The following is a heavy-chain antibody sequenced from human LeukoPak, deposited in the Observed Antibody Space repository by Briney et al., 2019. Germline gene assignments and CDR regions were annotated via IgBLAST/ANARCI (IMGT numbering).Heavy chain of an antibody. CDR3: AKAMPCTRTICYRFDY. D-gene: IGHD2-2*01. Sequence: GGSLRLSCATSGFTFSSYAMSWVRQAPGKGLEWVAAINNSGDNKNYADSVKGRFTISRDIAKNTLYLQMNTLRAQDTALYYSAKAMPCTRTICYRFDYWGRGTLVTVSS. V-gene: IGHV3-23*01. J-gene: IGHJ4*02. CDR1: GFTFSSYA. CDR2: INNSGDNK.